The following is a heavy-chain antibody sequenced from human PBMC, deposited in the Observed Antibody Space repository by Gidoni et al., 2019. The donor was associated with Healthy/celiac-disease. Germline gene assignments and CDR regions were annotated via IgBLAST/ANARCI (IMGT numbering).Heavy chain of an antibody. J-gene: IGHJ3*02. D-gene: IGHD6-19*01. V-gene: IGHV3-11*06. Sequence: QVQLVESGGGLVKPGGSLRLSCAASGFTFSDYYMSWIRQAPGKGLEWVSYISSSSSYTNYADSVKGRFTISRDNAKNSLYLQMNSLRAEDTAVYYCARRGIAVYDAFDIWGQGTMVTVSS. CDR3: ARRGIAVYDAFDI. CDR2: ISSSSSYT. CDR1: GFTFSDYY.